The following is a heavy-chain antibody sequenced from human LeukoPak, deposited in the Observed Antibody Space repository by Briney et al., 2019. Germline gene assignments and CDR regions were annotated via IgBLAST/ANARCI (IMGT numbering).Heavy chain of an antibody. J-gene: IGHJ5*02. CDR1: SYTFTNYA. CDR2: ISAYNGNT. CDR3: ARGLEWLTRRHTWFDP. V-gene: IGHV1-18*01. Sequence: VASVKVSCKASSYTFTNYASTWVRQAPGQGLEWMGWISAYNGNTNYAQKLQGRVTMTTDTSTSTAYMELRSLRSDDTAVYYCARGLEWLTRRHTWFDPWGQGTLVTVSS. D-gene: IGHD3-3*01.